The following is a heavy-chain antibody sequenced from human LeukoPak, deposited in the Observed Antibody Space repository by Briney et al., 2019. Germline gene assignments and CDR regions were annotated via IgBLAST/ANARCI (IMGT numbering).Heavy chain of an antibody. V-gene: IGHV3-23*01. CDR1: GFTFSSYE. D-gene: IGHD1-1*01. CDR2: ISGSGGST. J-gene: IGHJ4*02. Sequence: GGSLRLSCAASGFTFSSYEMNWVRQAPGKGLEWVSAISGSGGSTYYADSVKGRFTISRDNSKNTLYLQMNSLRAEDTAVYYCAKDNEEYFDYWGQGTLVTVSS. CDR3: AKDNEEYFDY.